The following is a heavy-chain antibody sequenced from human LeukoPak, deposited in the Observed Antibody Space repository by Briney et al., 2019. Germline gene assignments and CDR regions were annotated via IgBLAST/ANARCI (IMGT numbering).Heavy chain of an antibody. Sequence: GGSLRLSCAASGFTFSSYGMTWVRQAPGKGLEWVSSISATGGGTYYADSVKGRFTISRDNSKNTLYLQMNSLRAEDTAVYYCARERRMGIKEVAFDIWGQGTMVTVSS. V-gene: IGHV3-23*01. CDR1: GFTFSSYG. J-gene: IGHJ3*02. D-gene: IGHD1-26*01. CDR3: ARERRMGIKEVAFDI. CDR2: ISATGGGT.